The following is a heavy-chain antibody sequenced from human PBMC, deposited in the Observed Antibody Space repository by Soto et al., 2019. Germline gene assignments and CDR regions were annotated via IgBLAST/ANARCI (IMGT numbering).Heavy chain of an antibody. D-gene: IGHD6-13*01. CDR1: GGSISSSNW. J-gene: IGHJ4*02. V-gene: IGHV4-4*02. CDR3: ARLSAIRAAGYFEY. CDR2: IYHSGST. Sequence: QVQLQESGPGLVKPSGTLSLTCAVSGGSISSSNWWSWVRQPPGKGLEWIGEIYHSGSTNYNPSLKNGVTMSEDKSKHNHALRLSAVTAADTAVYYCARLSAIRAAGYFEYWGLGTLVTGS.